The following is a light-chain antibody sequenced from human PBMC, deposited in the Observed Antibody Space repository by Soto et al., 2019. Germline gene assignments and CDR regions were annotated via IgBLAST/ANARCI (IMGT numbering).Light chain of an antibody. J-gene: IGKJ1*01. V-gene: IGKV1-5*01. Sequence: DIQMTQSPSTLSASVGDRVTITCRASQSILSWLAWYQHKPGKAPKLLIYDASGLESGVPSRFSGSRSGTEFTLTISSLQPDDIATYYCQQYDTYWTFGQGTKVEI. CDR1: QSILSW. CDR3: QQYDTYWT. CDR2: DAS.